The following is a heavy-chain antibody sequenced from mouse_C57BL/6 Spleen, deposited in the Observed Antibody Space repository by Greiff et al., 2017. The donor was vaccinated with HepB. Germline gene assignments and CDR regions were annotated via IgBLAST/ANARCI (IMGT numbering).Heavy chain of an antibody. CDR1: GFTFSSYA. J-gene: IGHJ1*03. D-gene: IGHD1-1*01. CDR2: ISDGGSYT. CDR3: AREITTVVASRWYFDV. Sequence: EVKLMESGGGLVKPGGSLKLSCAASGFTFSSYAMSWVRQTPEKRLEWVATISDGGSYTYYPDNVKGRFTISRDNAKNNLYLQMSHLKSEDTAMYYCAREITTVVASRWYFDVWGTGTTVTVSS. V-gene: IGHV5-4*01.